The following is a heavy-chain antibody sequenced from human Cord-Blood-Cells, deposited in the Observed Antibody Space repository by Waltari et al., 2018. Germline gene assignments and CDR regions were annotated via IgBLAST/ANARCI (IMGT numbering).Heavy chain of an antibody. J-gene: IGHJ4*02. Sequence: QVQLQQWGAGLLKPSETLSLTCAVYGGSFSGYYWSWIRQPPGKGMEWIGEINHSGSTNYNPSLKSRVTISVDTSKNQFSLKLSSVTAADTAVYYCARDGDYDYWGQGTLVTVSS. CDR3: ARDGDYDY. CDR2: INHSGST. CDR1: GGSFSGYY. V-gene: IGHV4-34*01. D-gene: IGHD4-17*01.